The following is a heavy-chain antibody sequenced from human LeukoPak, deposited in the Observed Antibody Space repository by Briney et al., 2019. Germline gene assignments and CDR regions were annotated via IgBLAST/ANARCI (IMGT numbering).Heavy chain of an antibody. Sequence: ASVKVSCKASGYTFTSYAMNWVRQAPGQRLEWMGWINAGNGNTKYSQKFQGRVTITRDTSASTAYMELSSLRSEDTAVYYCARGQGVLRYFDWLLDYWGQGTLVTVSS. D-gene: IGHD3-9*01. J-gene: IGHJ4*02. V-gene: IGHV1-3*01. CDR3: ARGQGVLRYFDWLLDY. CDR1: GYTFTSYA. CDR2: INAGNGNT.